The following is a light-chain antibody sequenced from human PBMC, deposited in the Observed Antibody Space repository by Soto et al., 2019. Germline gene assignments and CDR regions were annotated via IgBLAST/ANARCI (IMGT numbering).Light chain of an antibody. CDR1: QSVSSTY. Sequence: VLTLSPATLSLTTGERATLPCTAIQSVSSTYLAWYQQKPGQAPRLLIYGASSRATGTPDRFSGSGSGTDFTLTISRLEPEDFAVYYCQQYGASPIYTFGQGTRLE. V-gene: IGKV3-20*01. CDR2: GAS. CDR3: QQYGASPIYT. J-gene: IGKJ5*01.